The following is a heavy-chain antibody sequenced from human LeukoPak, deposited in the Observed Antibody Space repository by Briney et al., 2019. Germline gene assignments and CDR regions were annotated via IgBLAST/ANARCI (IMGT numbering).Heavy chain of an antibody. CDR2: ISSNGGST. J-gene: IGHJ4*02. Sequence: GGSLRLSCAASGFTFRSYAMRWVRQAPGKGLEYVSAISSNGGSTYYADSVRGRFTISRDNSKNTLYLQMGSLRAEDMAVYYCARDEDGSGSLWYWGQGTLVTVSS. CDR1: GFTFRSYA. V-gene: IGHV3-64*02. D-gene: IGHD3-10*01. CDR3: ARDEDGSGSLWY.